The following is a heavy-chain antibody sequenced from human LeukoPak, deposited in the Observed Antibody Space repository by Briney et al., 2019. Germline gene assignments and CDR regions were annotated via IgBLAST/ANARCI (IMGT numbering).Heavy chain of an antibody. CDR2: INHSGST. CDR1: GGSFSGYY. CDR3: ARGGQAVGGWFDP. V-gene: IGHV4-34*01. Sequence: SETLFLTCAVYGGSFSGYYWSWIRQPPGKGLEWIGEINHSGSTNYNPSLKSRVTISVDTSKNQFSLKLSSVTAADTAVYYCARGGQAVGGWFDPWGQGTLVTVSS. J-gene: IGHJ5*02.